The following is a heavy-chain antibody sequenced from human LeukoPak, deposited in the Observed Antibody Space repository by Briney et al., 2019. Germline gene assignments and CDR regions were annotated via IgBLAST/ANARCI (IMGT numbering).Heavy chain of an antibody. J-gene: IGHJ4*02. CDR2: IYYSGSI. D-gene: IGHD5-24*01. V-gene: IGHV4-59*01. CDR3: ARAERWLQLIDY. Sequence: SETLSLTCTVSGGSISSYYWSWIRQPPGKGLEWIGYIYYSGSINYNPSLKSRVTISVDTSKNQFSLKLSSVTAADTAVYYCARAERWLQLIDYWGQGTLVTVSS. CDR1: GGSISSYY.